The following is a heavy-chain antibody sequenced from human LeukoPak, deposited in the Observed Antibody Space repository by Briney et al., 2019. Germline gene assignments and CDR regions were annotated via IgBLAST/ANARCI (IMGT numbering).Heavy chain of an antibody. CDR1: GFTFSSYG. D-gene: IGHD3-22*01. CDR2: IWYDGSNK. CDR3: AKEPHYYDSSGNTYFDY. Sequence: GGSLRLSCAASGFTFSSYGMHWVRQAPGKGLEWVAVIWYDGSNKYYADSVKGRFTISRDNSKNTLYLQMNSLRAEDTAVYCCAKEPHYYDSSGNTYFDYWGQGTLVTVSS. J-gene: IGHJ4*02. V-gene: IGHV3-33*06.